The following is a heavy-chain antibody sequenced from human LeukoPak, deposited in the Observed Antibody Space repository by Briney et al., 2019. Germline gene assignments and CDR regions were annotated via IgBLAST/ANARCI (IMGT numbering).Heavy chain of an antibody. CDR1: GFTFSSYA. V-gene: IGHV3-23*01. Sequence: GGSLRLSCAASGFTFSSYAMSWVRQAPGKGLEWVSAISGSGGSTYYADSVKGRFTISRDNSKNTLYLQMNSLRAEDTAVYYCAKDAVLGYCSSTSCYGPPGGTYYMDVWGKGTTVIVSS. CDR2: ISGSGGST. J-gene: IGHJ6*03. CDR3: AKDAVLGYCSSTSCYGPPGGTYYMDV. D-gene: IGHD2-2*01.